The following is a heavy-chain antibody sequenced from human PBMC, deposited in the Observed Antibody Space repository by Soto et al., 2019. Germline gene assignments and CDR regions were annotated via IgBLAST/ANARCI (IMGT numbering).Heavy chain of an antibody. Sequence: SETLSLTCTVSGGSISSSSYYWGWIRQPPGKGLEWFGSIYYSGSTYHNPSLKSRVTISVDTSKNQFSLKLSSVTAADTAVYYCASCTSPFWRGYYTGENYYYYYYMDVWGKGTTVS. CDR2: IYYSGST. CDR3: ASCTSPFWRGYYTGENYYYYYYMDV. CDR1: GGSISSSSYY. J-gene: IGHJ6*03. V-gene: IGHV4-39*01. D-gene: IGHD3-3*01.